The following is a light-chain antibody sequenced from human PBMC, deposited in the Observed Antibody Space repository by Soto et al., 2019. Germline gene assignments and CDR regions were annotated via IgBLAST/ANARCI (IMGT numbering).Light chain of an antibody. V-gene: IGKV1-5*03. Sequence: DIQMTQSPSTLSASVGDRVTITCRASQSISSWLAWYQQKPGKAPKLLIYKASSLESGVPSRFSGSGSGTEFTLTISSLQPDDFATYYCQQYNIRLTFGGGTKVEIK. J-gene: IGKJ4*01. CDR2: KAS. CDR1: QSISSW. CDR3: QQYNIRLT.